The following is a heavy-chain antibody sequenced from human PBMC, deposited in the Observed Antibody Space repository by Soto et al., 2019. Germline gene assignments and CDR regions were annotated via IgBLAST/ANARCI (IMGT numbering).Heavy chain of an antibody. CDR2: IYYSGST. CDR3: ARSLIVVPAINWFDP. V-gene: IGHV4-59*01. CDR1: GGSISSYY. J-gene: IGHJ5*02. Sequence: SETLSLTCTVSGGSISSYYWSWIRQPPGKGLEWIGYIYYSGSTNYNPSLKSRVTISVDTSKSQFSLKLSSVTAADTAVYYCARSLIVVPAINWFDPWGQGTLVTVSS. D-gene: IGHD2-2*01.